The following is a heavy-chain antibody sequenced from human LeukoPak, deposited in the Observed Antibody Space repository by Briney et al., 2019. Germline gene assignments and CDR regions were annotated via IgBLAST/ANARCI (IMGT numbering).Heavy chain of an antibody. CDR2: INHSGST. D-gene: IGHD3-3*01. V-gene: IGHV4-34*01. CDR3: ARVPTAWAIFGVVIPLYHFDY. J-gene: IGHJ4*02. CDR1: GGSFSGYY. Sequence: SETLSLTCAVYGGSFSGYYWSWIRQPPGKGLEWIGEINHSGSTNYNPSLKSRVTISVDTSKNQFSLKLSSVTAADTAVYYCARVPTAWAIFGVVIPLYHFDYWGQGTLVTVSS.